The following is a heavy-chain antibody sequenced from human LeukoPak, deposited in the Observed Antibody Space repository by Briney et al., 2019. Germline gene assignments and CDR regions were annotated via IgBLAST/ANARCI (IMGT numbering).Heavy chain of an antibody. CDR1: GGSLNNYY. V-gene: IGHV4-59*01. D-gene: IGHD1-26*01. CDR2: ISYSGNT. Sequence: PSETLSLTCSVSGGSLNNYYWSWIRQPPGKGLEWIGHISYSGNTNYNSSLRSRVTISVDTSNNQFSLRLSSVTAADTAVYYCARDSYTGSHFEDTFDIWGQGTMVTVSS. CDR3: ARDSYTGSHFEDTFDI. J-gene: IGHJ3*02.